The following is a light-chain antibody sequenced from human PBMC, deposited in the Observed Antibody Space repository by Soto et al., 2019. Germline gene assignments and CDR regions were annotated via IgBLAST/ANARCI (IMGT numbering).Light chain of an antibody. Sequence: DIEMTQSPSSLSASVGDRVTITCRTSQNIRSYLNWYQQRPGKAPKLLIYATSSLQSGFPSRFSGSGSGTDFALTISSLQPEDFATYYCQQSYSTPRTFGQGTKVEIK. CDR1: QNIRSY. J-gene: IGKJ2*01. CDR3: QQSYSTPRT. CDR2: ATS. V-gene: IGKV1-39*01.